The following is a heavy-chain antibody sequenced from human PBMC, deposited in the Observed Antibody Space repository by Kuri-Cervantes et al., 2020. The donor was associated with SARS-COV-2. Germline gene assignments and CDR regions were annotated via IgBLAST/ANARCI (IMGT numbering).Heavy chain of an antibody. V-gene: IGHV4-59*01. CDR2: IYYSGST. Sequence: GSLRLSCTVSGGSISSYYWSWIRQPPGKGLEWIGYIYYSGSTNYNPSLKSRVTISVDTSKNQFSLKLSSVTAADTAVYYCARGPSGYSYGIYYYGMDVWGQGTTVTVSS. D-gene: IGHD5-18*01. CDR1: GGSISSYY. CDR3: ARGPSGYSYGIYYYGMDV. J-gene: IGHJ6*02.